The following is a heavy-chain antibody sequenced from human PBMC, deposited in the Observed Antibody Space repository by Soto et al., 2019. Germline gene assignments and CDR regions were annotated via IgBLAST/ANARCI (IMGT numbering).Heavy chain of an antibody. CDR1: GFTFSSYW. V-gene: IGHV3-74*01. J-gene: IGHJ6*02. D-gene: IGHD6-19*01. CDR3: ARDRGSGWYYYYGMDV. Sequence: GGSLRLSCAASGFTFSSYWMHWVRQAPGKGLVWVSRINSDGSSTSYADSVKGRFTISRDNAKNTLYLQMNSLRAEDTAVYYCARDRGSGWYYYYGMDVWGQGTTVTVSS. CDR2: INSDGSST.